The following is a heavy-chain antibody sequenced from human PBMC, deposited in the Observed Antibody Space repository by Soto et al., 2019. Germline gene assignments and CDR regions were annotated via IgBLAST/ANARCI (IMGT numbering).Heavy chain of an antibody. CDR1: GFTFSNAW. Sequence: EVQLVESGGGLVKPGGSLRLSCAASGFTFSNAWMSWVRQAPGKGLEWVGRIKSKTDGGTTDYAAPVTVRFTISRDNSKNTLYLQMNSLKTEHTAVYYCTTDSLVLRFLEWAFDPWCQGTLFTVSS. D-gene: IGHD3-3*01. CDR2: IKSKTDGGTT. J-gene: IGHJ5*02. CDR3: TTDSLVLRFLEWAFDP. V-gene: IGHV3-15*01.